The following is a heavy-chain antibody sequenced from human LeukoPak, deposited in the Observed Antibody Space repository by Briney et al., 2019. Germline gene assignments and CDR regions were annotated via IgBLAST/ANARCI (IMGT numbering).Heavy chain of an antibody. CDR3: ARRGYSYGYVSRNYFDY. CDR1: GGSFSGYY. Sequence: SETLSLTCAVYGGSFSGYYWSWIRQPPGKGLEWIGEINHSGSTNYNPSLKSRVTISVDTSKNQFSLKLSSVTAADTAVYYCARRGYSYGYVSRNYFDYWGQGTLVTVSS. D-gene: IGHD5-18*01. J-gene: IGHJ4*02. V-gene: IGHV4-34*01. CDR2: INHSGST.